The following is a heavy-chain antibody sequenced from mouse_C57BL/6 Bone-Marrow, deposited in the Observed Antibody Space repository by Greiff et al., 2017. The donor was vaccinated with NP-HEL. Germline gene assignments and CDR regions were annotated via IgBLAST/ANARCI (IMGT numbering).Heavy chain of an antibody. V-gene: IGHV1-50*01. CDR1: GYTFTSYW. Sequence: QVQLQQPGAELVKPGASVKLSCKASGYTFTSYWMQWVKQRPGQGLEWIGEIDPSDSYTNYNQKFKGKATLTVDTSSSTAYMQLSSLTSEDSAVYYCARRVTAGTVYFDYWGQGTTLTVSS. J-gene: IGHJ2*01. D-gene: IGHD4-1*01. CDR3: ARRVTAGTVYFDY. CDR2: IDPSDSYT.